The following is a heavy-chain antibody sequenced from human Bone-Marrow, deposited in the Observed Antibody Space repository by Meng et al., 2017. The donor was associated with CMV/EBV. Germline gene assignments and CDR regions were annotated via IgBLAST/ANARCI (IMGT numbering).Heavy chain of an antibody. CDR3: ARPITTFGVGVDAFDI. CDR2: INHSGST. D-gene: IGHD3-3*01. Sequence: SQTLSLTCAVYGGSFSGYYWSWIRQPPGKGLEWIGEINHSGSTNYNPPLKSRVTISVDTSKNQFSLKLSSVTAADTAVYYCARPITTFGVGVDAFDIWGQGTMVTVSS. J-gene: IGHJ3*02. CDR1: GGSFSGYY. V-gene: IGHV4-34*01.